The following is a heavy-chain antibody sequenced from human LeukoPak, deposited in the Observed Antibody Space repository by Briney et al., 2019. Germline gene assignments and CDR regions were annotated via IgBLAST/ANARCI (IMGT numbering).Heavy chain of an antibody. V-gene: IGHV1-2*02. CDR2: INPNSGGT. J-gene: IGHJ4*02. CDR1: VYTFTAYY. Sequence: ASVKVSCKSAVYTFTAYYMHWVPQSPGQGLEWMGWINPNSGGTNYAQKFQGRVTMTKDTSISTAYMELSRLRSDDTAVYYCARDTIYDFWSGYHDYWGQGTLVTVSS. CDR3: ARDTIYDFWSGYHDY. D-gene: IGHD3-3*01.